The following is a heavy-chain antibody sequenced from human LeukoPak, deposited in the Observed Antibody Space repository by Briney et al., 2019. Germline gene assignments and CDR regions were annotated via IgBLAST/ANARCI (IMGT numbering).Heavy chain of an antibody. J-gene: IGHJ4*02. CDR3: ARDHNYAFDN. D-gene: IGHD1-1*01. Sequence: QPGGSLRLSCAASGFTFSDYSMNWVRQAPGKGLEWISWVGIDSGNTKYADSVKGRFTISGEKAKNSLYLQMSSLRVEDTAVYYCARDHNYAFDNWGQGTLVTVSS. V-gene: IGHV3-48*01. CDR2: VGIDSGNT. CDR1: GFTFSDYS.